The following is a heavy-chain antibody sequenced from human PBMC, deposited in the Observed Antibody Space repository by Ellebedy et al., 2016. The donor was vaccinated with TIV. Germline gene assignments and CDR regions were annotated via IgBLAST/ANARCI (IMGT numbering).Heavy chain of an antibody. D-gene: IGHD3-16*01. J-gene: IGHJ5*02. CDR2: IRYDGSND. CDR3: ARRGSYGDYAVQINSWFDT. V-gene: IGHV3-30*02. CDR1: GFTFSSCG. Sequence: GESLKISCAASGFTFSSCGMHWVRQAPGKGLEWVTFIRYDGSNDYYSDSVKGRFTISRDNSRNTLYLQLSSLRAEDTAVYYCARRGSYGDYAVQINSWFDTWGRGTLVAVSS.